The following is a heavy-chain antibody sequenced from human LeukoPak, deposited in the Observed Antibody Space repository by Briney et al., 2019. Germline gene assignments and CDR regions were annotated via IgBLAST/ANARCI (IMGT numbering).Heavy chain of an antibody. V-gene: IGHV3-30*03. J-gene: IGHJ5*02. Sequence: GGSLRLSCVASGFVVRDNYMTWVRQAPGKGLEWVAVVSSDGSIDYYADSLRGRFTVSRDNSKNTMFLQFNTLRPEDTAVYYCARGNNWFDPWGQGTLVTVSS. CDR3: ARGNNWFDP. CDR2: VSSDGSID. CDR1: GFVVRDNY.